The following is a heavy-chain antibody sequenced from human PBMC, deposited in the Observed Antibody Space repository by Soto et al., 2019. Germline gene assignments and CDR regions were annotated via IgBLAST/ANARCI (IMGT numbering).Heavy chain of an antibody. CDR1: GGSISSSNW. CDR2: IYHSGST. J-gene: IGHJ4*02. CDR3: AGERHERGLDY. Sequence: QVQLQESGPGLVKPSGTLSLTCAVSGGSISSSNWWSWVRQPPGKGLEWIGEIYHSGSTNYNPSLKSXXPXSXXKSKNQFSLKLSSVTAADTAVYYCAGERHERGLDYWGQGTLVTVSS. V-gene: IGHV4-4*02.